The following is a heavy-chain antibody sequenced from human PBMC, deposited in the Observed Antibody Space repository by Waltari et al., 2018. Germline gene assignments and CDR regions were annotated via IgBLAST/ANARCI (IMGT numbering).Heavy chain of an antibody. J-gene: IGHJ4*02. V-gene: IGHV4-39*01. D-gene: IGHD1-26*01. CDR2: IYYSGST. Sequence: QLQLQESGPGLVKPSETLSLTCTVSGGSISSSSYYWGWIRQPPGKGLEWIGSIYYSGSTYYNPSLKSRVTISVDTSKNQFSLKLSSVTAADTAVYYCARHRAREWELLRPYYFDYWGQGTLVTVSS. CDR3: ARHRAREWELLRPYYFDY. CDR1: GGSISSSSYY.